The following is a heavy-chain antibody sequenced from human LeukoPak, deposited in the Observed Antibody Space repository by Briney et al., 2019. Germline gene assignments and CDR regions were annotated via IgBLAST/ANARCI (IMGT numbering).Heavy chain of an antibody. CDR3: ARDSGRWNYFDY. V-gene: IGHV3-21*01. J-gene: IGHJ4*02. CDR1: GFTFSSYS. D-gene: IGHD3-10*01. Sequence: GGPLRLSCAASGFTFSSYSMNWVRQAPGKGLEWVSSISSSSYIYYADSGKGRFSISRNNAKNSLYLQMNSLRAEDTAVYYCARDSGRWNYFDYWGQGTLVTVSS. CDR2: ISSSSYI.